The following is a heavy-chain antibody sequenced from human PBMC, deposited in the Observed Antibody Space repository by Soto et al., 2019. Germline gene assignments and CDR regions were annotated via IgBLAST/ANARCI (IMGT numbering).Heavy chain of an antibody. CDR1: GGTFSSYA. J-gene: IGHJ6*02. D-gene: IGHD2-2*01. Sequence: QVQLVQSGAEVKKPGSSVKVSCKASGGTFSSYAISWVRQAPGQGLEWMGGIIPICGTANYAQTFQGRVTITADKSTSTAYMELSSLRSEDTAVYYCAREGSLLGYCSSTSCYRYGMDVWGQGTTVTVSS. CDR3: AREGSLLGYCSSTSCYRYGMDV. CDR2: IIPICGTA. V-gene: IGHV1-69*06.